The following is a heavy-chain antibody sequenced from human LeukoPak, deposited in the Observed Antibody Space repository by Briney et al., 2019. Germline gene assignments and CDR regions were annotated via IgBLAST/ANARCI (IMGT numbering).Heavy chain of an antibody. CDR3: ARDRDYYGTFYYFDY. CDR2: ISYDGSNK. J-gene: IGHJ4*02. V-gene: IGHV3-30*03. CDR1: GFTFSSYG. Sequence: PGRSLRLSCAASGFTFSSYGMHWVRQAPGKGLEWVAVISYDGSNKYYADSVKGRFTISRDNSKNTLYLQMNSLRAEDTAVYYCARDRDYYGTFYYFDYWGQGTLVTVSS. D-gene: IGHD3-10*01.